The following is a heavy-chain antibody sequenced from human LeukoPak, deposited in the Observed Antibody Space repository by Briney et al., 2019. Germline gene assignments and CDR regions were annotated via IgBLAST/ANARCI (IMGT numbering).Heavy chain of an antibody. CDR1: GFTFSSYS. Sequence: GGSLRLSCAASGFTFSSYSMNWVRQAPGKGLEWVSYISSSSSTIYYADSVKGRFTISRDNAKNSLYLQMNSLRAEDTAVYYCARGSLLLWFGELYQNWFDPWGQGTLVTVSS. CDR3: ARGSLLLWFGELYQNWFDP. V-gene: IGHV3-48*01. CDR2: ISSSSSTI. J-gene: IGHJ5*02. D-gene: IGHD3-10*01.